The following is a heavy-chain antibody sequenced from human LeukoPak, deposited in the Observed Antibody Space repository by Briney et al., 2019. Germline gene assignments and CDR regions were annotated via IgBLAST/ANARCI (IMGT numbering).Heavy chain of an antibody. V-gene: IGHV3-53*01. Sequence: GGSLRLSCAASGFTVSSNYMNWVRQAPGKGLGWVSVIYSGGTTYYADSVKGRFTISRDNSKNTLYLQMNSLRAEDTAVYYCARAPPGDAFDIWGQGTMVTVSS. CDR2: IYSGGTT. J-gene: IGHJ3*02. CDR3: ARAPPGDAFDI. CDR1: GFTVSSNY. D-gene: IGHD3-10*01.